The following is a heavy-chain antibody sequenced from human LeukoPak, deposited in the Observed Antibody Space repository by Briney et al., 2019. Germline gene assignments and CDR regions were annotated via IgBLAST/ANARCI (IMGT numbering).Heavy chain of an antibody. CDR1: DGSISSYY. V-gene: IGHV4-4*07. Sequence: PSETLSLTCTVSDGSISSYYWSWIRQPAGKGLEWIGRIYASGSTNYNPSLKSRVTMSVDTSKNQFSLKLSSVTAADTAVYYCARGLARSNYYYMDVWGKGTTVTVSS. CDR3: ARGLARSNYYYMDV. J-gene: IGHJ6*03. CDR2: IYASGST. D-gene: IGHD2-15*01.